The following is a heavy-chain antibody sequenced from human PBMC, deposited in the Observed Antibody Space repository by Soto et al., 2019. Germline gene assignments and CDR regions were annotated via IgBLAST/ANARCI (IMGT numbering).Heavy chain of an antibody. V-gene: IGHV4-34*01. D-gene: IGHD3-22*01. CDR3: ARGKAYDGSGYLRY. CDR1: GGPFSGYY. Sequence: SETLSLTCAVSGGPFSGYYWSWIRQPPGKGLEWIGEINDSGTTNYNPSLTGRVTVSVDTSKNRFSLRLSSVTAADTAVYFCARGKAYDGSGYLRYSGQGTLVTVSS. J-gene: IGHJ4*02. CDR2: INDSGTT.